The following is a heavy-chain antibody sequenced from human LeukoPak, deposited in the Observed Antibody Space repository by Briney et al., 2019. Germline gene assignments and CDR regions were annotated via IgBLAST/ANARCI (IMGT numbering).Heavy chain of an antibody. Sequence: PSETLSLTCTVSGGSISSGSYYWSWIRQPAGKGLEWIGRIYTSGSTNYNPSLKSRVTILVDTSKNQFSLKLSSVTAADTAVYFCARDWGVEGRPGYMDVWGKGTTVTVSS. D-gene: IGHD6-6*01. CDR3: ARDWGVEGRPGYMDV. J-gene: IGHJ6*03. V-gene: IGHV4-61*02. CDR1: GGSISSGSYY. CDR2: IYTSGST.